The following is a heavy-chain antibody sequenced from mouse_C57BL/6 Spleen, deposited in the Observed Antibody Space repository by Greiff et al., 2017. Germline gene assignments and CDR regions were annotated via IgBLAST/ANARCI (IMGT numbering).Heavy chain of an antibody. V-gene: IGHV14-3*01. CDR3: ARRWIYYDYDETMDY. CDR2: IEPANGNT. Sequence: VHVKQSVAELVRPGASVKLSCTASGFNIKNTYMHWVKQRPEQGLEWIGRIEPANGNTKYAPKFQGKATITADTSSNTAYLQLSSLTSEDTAIYYCARRWIYYDYDETMDYWGQGTSVTVSS. J-gene: IGHJ4*01. CDR1: GFNIKNTY. D-gene: IGHD2-4*01.